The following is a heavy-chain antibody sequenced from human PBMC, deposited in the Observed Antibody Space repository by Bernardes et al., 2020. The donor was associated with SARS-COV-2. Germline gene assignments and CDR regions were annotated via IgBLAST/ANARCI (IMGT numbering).Heavy chain of an antibody. V-gene: IGHV3-15*01. Sequence: GGPLRLSCAASRFTFSNAWMSWVRQAPGKGLEWVGRIKSKANGGTVDYAAPVKGRFTISRDDSKNTLYMQMNSLKTEDTAVYYCTTTPSLPFDMWGQGTMVSVSS. CDR2: IKSKANGGTV. CDR3: TTTPSLPFDM. CDR1: RFTFSNAW. J-gene: IGHJ3*02.